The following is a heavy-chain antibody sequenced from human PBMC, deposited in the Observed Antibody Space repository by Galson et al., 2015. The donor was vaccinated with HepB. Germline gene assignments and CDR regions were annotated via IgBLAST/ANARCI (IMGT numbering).Heavy chain of an antibody. J-gene: IGHJ5*02. D-gene: IGHD3-22*01. CDR2: INPNSGGT. Sequence: SVKVSCKASGYTFTGYYMHWVRQAPGQGLEWMGWINPNSGGTNYAQKFQGWVTMTRDTSISTAYMELSRLRSDDTAVYYCARAHPDSSGYWYSLRDRVNWFDPWGQGTLVTVSS. CDR3: ARAHPDSSGYWYSLRDRVNWFDP. CDR1: GYTFTGYY. V-gene: IGHV1-2*04.